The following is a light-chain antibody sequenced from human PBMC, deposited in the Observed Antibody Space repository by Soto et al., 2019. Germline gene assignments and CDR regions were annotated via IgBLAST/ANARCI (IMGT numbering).Light chain of an antibody. CDR1: QSISSY. J-gene: IGKJ1*01. CDR3: QQSYSSSWT. V-gene: IGKV1-39*01. Sequence: DIPMTQSPSSLSASVGDRVTITCRASQSISSYLNWYQQKPGKAPNLLIYAASSLQSGVPSRFSGSGSGTDITLTISSLQPEDFATYYCQQSYSSSWTFGQGTTVEIK. CDR2: AAS.